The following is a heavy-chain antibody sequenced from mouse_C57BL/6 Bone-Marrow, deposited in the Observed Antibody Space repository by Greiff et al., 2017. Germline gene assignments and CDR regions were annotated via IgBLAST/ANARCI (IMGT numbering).Heavy chain of an antibody. V-gene: IGHV8-12*01. Sequence: ESGPGILQSSQTLSLTCSFSGFSLSTSGMGVSWIRQPSGKGLEWLAHIYWDDDKRYNPSLKSRLTISKDTSRNQVFLKITSVDTADTATYYCARRALDYYGRSYYAMDYWGQGTSVTVSS. CDR3: ARRALDYYGRSYYAMDY. CDR2: IYWDDDK. J-gene: IGHJ4*01. D-gene: IGHD1-1*01. CDR1: GFSLSTSGMG.